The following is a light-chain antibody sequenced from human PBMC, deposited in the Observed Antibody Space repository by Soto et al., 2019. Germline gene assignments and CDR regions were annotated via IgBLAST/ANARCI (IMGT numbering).Light chain of an antibody. CDR3: QQFNIYPYT. J-gene: IGKJ2*01. CDR1: QSIGNW. Sequence: DIQMTQSPSTLSASVGDTVTITCRASQSIGNWMAWYQQTPGKAPNHLIYRGSSLQSGVPSRFSGSGSGTEFTLTIVSLQPDDFAVYYCQQFNIYPYTFGRGTKLEIK. V-gene: IGKV1-5*03. CDR2: RGS.